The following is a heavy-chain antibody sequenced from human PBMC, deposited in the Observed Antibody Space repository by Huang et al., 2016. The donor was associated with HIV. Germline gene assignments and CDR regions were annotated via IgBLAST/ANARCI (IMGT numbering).Heavy chain of an antibody. J-gene: IGHJ4*02. CDR1: GFTFSSFG. CDR2: ISYDGTNK. Sequence: QVQLVESGGGVVQPGRSLRLSCVASGFTFSSFGMNWVRQAPGKVLGWVAVISYDGTNKYYAGSVKGRFTISRDNSKNTLYLQMNSLKPEDTAVYYCAKEFDILTGYYYSGSDYWGQGTLVTVSS. CDR3: AKEFDILTGYYYSGSDY. D-gene: IGHD3-9*01. V-gene: IGHV3-30*18.